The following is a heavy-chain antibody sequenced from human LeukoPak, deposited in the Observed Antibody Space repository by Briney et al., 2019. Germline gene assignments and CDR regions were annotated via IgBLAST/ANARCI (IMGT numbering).Heavy chain of an antibody. CDR1: GFTFSSYA. CDR2: IRNKVNSYTT. D-gene: IGHD6-25*01. J-gene: IGHJ4*02. V-gene: IGHV3-72*01. Sequence: GGSLRLSCAASGFTFSSYAMSWVRQAPGKGLEWVGRIRNKVNSYTTEYAASVKDRFTISRDDSKNSVWLQMNSLKTEDSAVYYCATSNSNGLSLFDYWGQGTLVTVSS. CDR3: ATSNSNGLSLFDY.